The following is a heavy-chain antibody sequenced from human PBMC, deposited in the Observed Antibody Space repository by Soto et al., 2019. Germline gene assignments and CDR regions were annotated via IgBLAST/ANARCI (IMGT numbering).Heavy chain of an antibody. Sequence: ASVKVACQASGYTFTSYGISWVRQAPGQGLEWMGWISAYNGNTNYAQKLQGRVTMTTDTSTSTAYMELRSLRSDDTAVYYCARGYCTNGVCEDDAAFDIWGQGTMVTVSS. CDR3: ARGYCTNGVCEDDAAFDI. J-gene: IGHJ3*02. CDR1: GYTFTSYG. V-gene: IGHV1-18*01. CDR2: ISAYNGNT. D-gene: IGHD2-8*01.